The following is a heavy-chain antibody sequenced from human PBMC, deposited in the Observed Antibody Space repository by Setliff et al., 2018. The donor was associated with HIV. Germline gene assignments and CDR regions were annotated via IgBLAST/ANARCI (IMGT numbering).Heavy chain of an antibody. D-gene: IGHD4-17*01. CDR3: TRGGAVTTLGIPYYYSFYGMDV. CDR1: GGSFSGYY. CDR2: INHPGIT. J-gene: IGHJ6*02. Sequence: ETLSLTCAVYGGSFSGYYWSWLRQPPGKGLEWIGEINHPGITNYNPSLKSRVTISIDTSKNQFSLKLSSVTAADTAVYYCTRGGAVTTLGIPYYYSFYGMDVWGLGATVTVSS. V-gene: IGHV4-34*01.